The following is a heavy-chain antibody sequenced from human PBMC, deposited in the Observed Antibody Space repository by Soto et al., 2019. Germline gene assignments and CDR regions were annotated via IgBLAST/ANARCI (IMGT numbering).Heavy chain of an antibody. D-gene: IGHD3-10*01. CDR3: ARDRGTVYGMDV. Sequence: GGSLRLSCAASGFTVSSNYMSWVRQAPGKGLEWVSVIYSGGSTYYADSVKGRFTISRDNSKNTLYLQMNSLRAEDTAVYYCARDRGTVYGMDVWGQGTTVTVSS. CDR1: GFTVSSNY. V-gene: IGHV3-66*01. J-gene: IGHJ6*02. CDR2: IYSGGST.